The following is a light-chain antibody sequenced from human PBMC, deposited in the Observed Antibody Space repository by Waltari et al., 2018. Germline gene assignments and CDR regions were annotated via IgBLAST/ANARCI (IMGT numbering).Light chain of an antibody. CDR1: QNISPW. CDR3: QHYKTSFRT. V-gene: IGKV1-5*03. J-gene: IGKJ1*01. Sequence: DIQMTQSPSTLSASVGDRVTITCLASQNISPWLAWHQQKPGKAPRLLIYKTSSLESGVPSRFSGGGSGTEFTLTISCLQPDDFATYYCQHYKTSFRTFGQGTRVEV. CDR2: KTS.